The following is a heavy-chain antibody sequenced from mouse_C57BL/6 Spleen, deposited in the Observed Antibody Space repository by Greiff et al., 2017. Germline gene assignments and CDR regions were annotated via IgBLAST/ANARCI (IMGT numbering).Heavy chain of an antibody. CDR3: ARIYDVYLAWFAY. CDR2: INPNNGGT. J-gene: IGHJ3*01. D-gene: IGHD2-3*01. V-gene: IGHV1-22*01. Sequence: VQLQQSGPELVKPGASVKLSCKASGYTFTDYNMHWVKQSHGKSLEWIGYINPNNGGTSYNQKFKGKATLTVNKSSSTAYMELRSLTSEDAAVYYCARIYDVYLAWFAYWGQGTLVTVSA. CDR1: GYTFTDYN.